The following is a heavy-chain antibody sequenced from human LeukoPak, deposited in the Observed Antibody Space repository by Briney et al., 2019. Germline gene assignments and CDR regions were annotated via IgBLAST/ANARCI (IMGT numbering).Heavy chain of an antibody. V-gene: IGHV1-24*01. Sequence: ASVNVSCKVSGYTLTELSMHWVRQAPGKGLGWLGGFDPEDGETIYAQKFQGRVTMTEDTSTDTAYMELSSLRSEDTAVYYCATVYVAARAYYFDYWGQGTLVTVSS. J-gene: IGHJ4*02. D-gene: IGHD6-6*01. CDR3: ATVYVAARAYYFDY. CDR2: FDPEDGET. CDR1: GYTLTELS.